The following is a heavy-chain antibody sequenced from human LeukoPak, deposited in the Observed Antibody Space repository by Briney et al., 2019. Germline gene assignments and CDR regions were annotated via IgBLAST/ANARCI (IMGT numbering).Heavy chain of an antibody. D-gene: IGHD3-16*02. CDR3: ARGPSSLAYYYYMDV. J-gene: IGHJ6*03. V-gene: IGHV1-69*05. CDR1: GGTFSSSA. Sequence: ASVKVSCKASGGTFSSSAISWVRQAPRQGLEWMGGIIPIFGTANYAQKFQGRVTITTDESTSTAYMELSSLRSEDTAVYYCARGPSSLAYYYYMDVWGKGTTVTVSS. CDR2: IIPIFGTA.